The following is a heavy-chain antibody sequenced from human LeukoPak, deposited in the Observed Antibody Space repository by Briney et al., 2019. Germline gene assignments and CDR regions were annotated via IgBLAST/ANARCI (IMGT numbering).Heavy chain of an antibody. CDR1: GFTFSTHT. J-gene: IGHJ5*02. V-gene: IGHV3-21*04. D-gene: IGHD2-15*01. CDR2: ISSSSAYI. CDR3: ARSGQGVVVVAAWNWFDP. Sequence: PGGSLRLSCAGAGFTFSTHTINWVRQAPGKGLEWVSSISSSSAYIYYADSVKGRFTISRDNAKNSLYLQMNSLRAEDTAVYYCARSGQGVVVVAAWNWFDPWGQGTLVTVSS.